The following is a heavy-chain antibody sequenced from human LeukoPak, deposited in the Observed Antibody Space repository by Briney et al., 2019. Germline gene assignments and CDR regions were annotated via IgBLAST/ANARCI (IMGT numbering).Heavy chain of an antibody. D-gene: IGHD3-9*01. Sequence: ASVKVSCKASGYTFTGYYMHWVPQAPGQGLEWMGWINPNSGVTNYAQKFQGRVTMTRDTSISTAYMELSRLRSDDTAVYYCARLPDILTAFDIWGQGTMVTVSS. CDR2: INPNSGVT. CDR1: GYTFTGYY. J-gene: IGHJ3*02. CDR3: ARLPDILTAFDI. V-gene: IGHV1-2*02.